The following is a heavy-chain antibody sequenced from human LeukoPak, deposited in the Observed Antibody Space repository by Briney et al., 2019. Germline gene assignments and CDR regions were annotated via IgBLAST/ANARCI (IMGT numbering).Heavy chain of an antibody. V-gene: IGHV3-30*04. D-gene: IGHD3-22*01. CDR3: ARDLAMIAAFDY. Sequence: GRSLILSCAASGFTFSSYAMHWVRQAPGKGLEWVAVISYDGSNKYYADSVKGRFTISRDNSKNTLYLQMNSLRAEDTAVYYCARDLAMIAAFDYWGQGTLVTVSS. J-gene: IGHJ4*02. CDR1: GFTFSSYA. CDR2: ISYDGSNK.